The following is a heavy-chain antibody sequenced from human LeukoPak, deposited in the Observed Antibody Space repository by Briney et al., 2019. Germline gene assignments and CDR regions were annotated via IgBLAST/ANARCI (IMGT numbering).Heavy chain of an antibody. CDR2: INWNGAST. CDR1: GFTFADYG. Sequence: PGGSLRLSCAASGFTFADYGMSWVRHAQGKGLEWVSGINWNGASTGYADSVKGRFTISRDNAKNSLYLQMNSLSAEDTALYYCARWGDYGGGHVDYWGQGTLVTVSS. J-gene: IGHJ4*02. CDR3: ARWGDYGGGHVDY. V-gene: IGHV3-20*04. D-gene: IGHD4-23*01.